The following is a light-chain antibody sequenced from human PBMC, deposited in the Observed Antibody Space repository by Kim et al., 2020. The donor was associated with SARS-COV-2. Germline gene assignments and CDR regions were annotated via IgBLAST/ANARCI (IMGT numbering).Light chain of an antibody. Sequence: AAVGDRVTITCRASQSISSWLAWYQQKPGKAPKVLIYDASSLESGVPSRFSGSGSGTEFTLTISSLQPDDFATYYCQQYNSYSLTFGQGTKGDIK. CDR3: QQYNSYSLT. V-gene: IGKV1-5*01. J-gene: IGKJ1*01. CDR1: QSISSW. CDR2: DAS.